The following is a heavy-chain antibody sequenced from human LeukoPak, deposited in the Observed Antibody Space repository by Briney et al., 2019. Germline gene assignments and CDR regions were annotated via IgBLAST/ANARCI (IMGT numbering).Heavy chain of an antibody. CDR3: ARDGRFAGATLSEDDY. Sequence: GGSLRLSCAASGFTFSSYAMSWVRQAPGKGLEWVANIKQDGSEKYYVDSVKGRFTISRDNAKNSLYLQMNSLRAEDTAVYYCARDGRFAGATLSEDDYCGQGTLVTVSS. CDR1: GFTFSSYA. D-gene: IGHD1-26*01. CDR2: IKQDGSEK. J-gene: IGHJ4*02. V-gene: IGHV3-7*01.